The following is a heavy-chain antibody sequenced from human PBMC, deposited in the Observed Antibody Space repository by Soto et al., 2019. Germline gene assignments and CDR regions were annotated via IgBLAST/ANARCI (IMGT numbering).Heavy chain of an antibody. D-gene: IGHD2-15*01. CDR1: GYTFTSYG. CDR3: ARRYCSGGSCYSGYFDY. J-gene: IGHJ4*02. Sequence: GASVKVSCKASGYTFTSYGISWVRQAPGQGLEWMGWISAYNGNTNYAQKLQGRVTMTTDTSTSTAYMELRSLRSDDTAVYYCARRYCSGGSCYSGYFDYWGQGTLVTVSS. V-gene: IGHV1-18*01. CDR2: ISAYNGNT.